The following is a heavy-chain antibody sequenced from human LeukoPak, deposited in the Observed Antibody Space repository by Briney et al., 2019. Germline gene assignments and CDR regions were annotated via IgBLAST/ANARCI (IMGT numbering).Heavy chain of an antibody. Sequence: PGGSLRLSCVASGISFTDAWVNWVRQAPGKGLEWVAVISDDGRHNYYADSVKGRFTISRDNSKSTLYLQMNSLRDDDSAAYFCARVYLERLTAGYFDHWGQGTQVTVSP. V-gene: IGHV3-30*03. CDR1: GISFTDAW. CDR2: ISDDGRHN. CDR3: ARVYLERLTAGYFDH. J-gene: IGHJ4*02. D-gene: IGHD2-8*01.